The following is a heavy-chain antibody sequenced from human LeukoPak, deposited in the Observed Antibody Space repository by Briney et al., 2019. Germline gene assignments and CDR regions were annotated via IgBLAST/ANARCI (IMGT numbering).Heavy chain of an antibody. CDR3: AKAVKGYRYFNY. D-gene: IGHD3-16*02. CDR1: GFTFSSYG. CDR2: ISYDGSNK. Sequence: PGGSLRLSCAASGFTFSSYGMHWVRQAPGKGLEWVAVISYDGSNKYYADSVKGRFTISRDNSKNTLYLHMNSLRAEDTAVYYCAKAVKGYRYFNYWGQGTLVTVSS. J-gene: IGHJ4*02. V-gene: IGHV3-30*18.